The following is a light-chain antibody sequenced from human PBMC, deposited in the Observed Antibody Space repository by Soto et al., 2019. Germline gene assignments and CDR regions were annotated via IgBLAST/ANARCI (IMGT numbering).Light chain of an antibody. J-gene: IGKJ1*01. V-gene: IGKV1-5*03. CDR1: QTISSW. CDR3: QHYNSSSEA. Sequence: DIQMTQSRSTLSGSEGDRVTITCRASQTISSWLAWYQQKPGKAPKLLIYKASTLKSGVPSRFSGSGSGTEFTLTISSLQPDDFATYYCQHYNSSSEAFGQGTKVDIK. CDR2: KAS.